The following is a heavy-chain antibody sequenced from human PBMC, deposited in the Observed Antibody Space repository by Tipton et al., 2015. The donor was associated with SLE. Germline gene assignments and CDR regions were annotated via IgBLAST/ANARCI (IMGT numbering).Heavy chain of an antibody. J-gene: IGHJ3*02. V-gene: IGHV4-39*01. CDR3: ARGPFDI. CDR1: GGSISSSSYY. Sequence: TLSLTCTVSGGSISSSSYYWGWIRQPPGKGLEWIGSVYYSGSTYYNPSLKSRVTISVDTSKNQFSLKLSSVTAADTAMYYCARGPFDIWGQGTMVTVSS. CDR2: VYYSGST.